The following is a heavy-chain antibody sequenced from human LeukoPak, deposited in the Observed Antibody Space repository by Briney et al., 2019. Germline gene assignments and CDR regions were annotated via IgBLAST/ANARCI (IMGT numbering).Heavy chain of an antibody. J-gene: IGHJ4*02. CDR3: ARGRGARSPFDH. CDR1: GGSISSYY. D-gene: IGHD1-26*01. V-gene: IGHV4-59*01. CDR2: IYYSGST. Sequence: SETLSLTCTVSGGSISSYYWSWIRQPPGKGLEWIGYIYYSGSTNYNPSLKSRVTISVDTSKNQFSLKLSSVTAADTAVYYCARGRGARSPFDHWGQGTLVPVSS.